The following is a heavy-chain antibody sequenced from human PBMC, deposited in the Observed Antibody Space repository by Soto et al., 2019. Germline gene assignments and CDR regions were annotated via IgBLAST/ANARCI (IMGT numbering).Heavy chain of an antibody. Sequence: QVQLQESGPGLVKPSQTLSLTCTVSGGSISSGDYYWSWIRQPPGKGLEWIGYIYYSGSTYYNPSLKSRVTISVDTSKNQFSLKLSSVTAADTAVYYCARVRSYDYGDYWFDPWGQGTLVTVSS. CDR3: ARVRSYDYGDYWFDP. CDR1: GGSISSGDYY. CDR2: IYYSGST. D-gene: IGHD4-17*01. J-gene: IGHJ5*02. V-gene: IGHV4-30-4*01.